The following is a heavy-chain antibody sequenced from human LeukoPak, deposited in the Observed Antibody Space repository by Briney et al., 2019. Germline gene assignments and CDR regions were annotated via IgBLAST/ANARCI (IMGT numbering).Heavy chain of an antibody. V-gene: IGHV3-15*01. D-gene: IGHD4-17*01. CDR2: IKSKTDGRTT. CDR1: GFTFSNAW. J-gene: IGHJ4*02. Sequence: GGSLRLSCAASGFTFSNAWMSWVRQAPGKGLEWVGRIKSKTDGRTTDYAAPVKGRFTISRDDSKNTLYLQMNSLKTEDTAVYYCTVDYGDYEFDYWGQGTLVTVSS. CDR3: TVDYGDYEFDY.